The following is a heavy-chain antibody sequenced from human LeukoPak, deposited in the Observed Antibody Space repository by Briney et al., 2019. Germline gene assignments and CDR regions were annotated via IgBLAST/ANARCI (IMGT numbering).Heavy chain of an antibody. Sequence: GGSLRLSCAASGFTFSSYWMHWVRQAPGKGLVWVSRINSDGSSITYADSVKGRFTISRDNAKNTLYLQVNSLRVEDTAVYYCAREGRVGGYDFDCWGQGTLVTVSS. V-gene: IGHV3-74*03. J-gene: IGHJ4*02. D-gene: IGHD5-12*01. CDR2: INSDGSSI. CDR3: AREGRVGGYDFDC. CDR1: GFTFSSYW.